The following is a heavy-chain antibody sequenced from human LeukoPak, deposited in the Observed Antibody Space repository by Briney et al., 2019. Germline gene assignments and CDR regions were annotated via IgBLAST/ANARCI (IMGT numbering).Heavy chain of an antibody. CDR2: TYYRSKWYN. J-gene: IGHJ3*02. Sequence: SQTLSLTCALSGPSLSSNCAAWNWILQTPSRGLEGSGRTYYRSKWYNDYAVSVKSRITINPDTSKNQFSLQLNSVTPEDTAVYYCARDQLRTTEAVAFDIWGQGTMVTVSS. CDR3: ARDQLRTTEAVAFDI. CDR1: GPSLSSNCAA. D-gene: IGHD5-18*01. V-gene: IGHV6-1*01.